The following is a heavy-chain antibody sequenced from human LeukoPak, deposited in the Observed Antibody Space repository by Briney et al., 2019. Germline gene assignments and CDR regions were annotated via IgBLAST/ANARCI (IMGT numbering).Heavy chain of an antibody. D-gene: IGHD3-10*01. CDR2: ISSSSSTI. CDR1: GFTFSSYS. J-gene: IGHJ4*02. CDR3: ARSLLYGSGSYYSPGYY. V-gene: IGHV3-48*01. Sequence: PGGSLRLSCAASGFTFSSYSMNWVRQAPGKGLEWVSYISSSSSTIYYADSVKGRFTISRDNSKNTLYLQMNSLRAEDTAVYYCARSLLYGSGSYYSPGYYWGQGTLVTVSS.